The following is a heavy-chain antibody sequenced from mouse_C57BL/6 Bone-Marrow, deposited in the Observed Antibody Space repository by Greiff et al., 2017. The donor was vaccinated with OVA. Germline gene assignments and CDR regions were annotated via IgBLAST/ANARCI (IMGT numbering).Heavy chain of an antibody. Sequence: QVQLKQPGAELVKPGASVKMSCKASGYTFTSYWITWVKQRPGQGLEWIGDIYPGSGSTNYNEKFKSKATLTVDTSSSTAYMQLSSLTSEDSSVYYCARCWGAYWGQGTLVTVSA. D-gene: IGHD4-1*01. CDR1: GYTFTSYW. CDR2: IYPGSGST. CDR3: ARCWGAY. V-gene: IGHV1-55*01. J-gene: IGHJ3*01.